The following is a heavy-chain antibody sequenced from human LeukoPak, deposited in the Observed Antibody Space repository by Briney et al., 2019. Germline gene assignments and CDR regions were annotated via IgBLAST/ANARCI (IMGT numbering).Heavy chain of an antibody. J-gene: IGHJ4*02. D-gene: IGHD6-19*01. CDR1: GGSITSSSYY. CDR3: ARGVYSSGWHEDY. V-gene: IGHV4-39*07. Sequence: SETLSLTCTVSGGSITSSSYYWGWIRQPPGKGLEWIGSIYYSGSTYYNPSLKSRVTISVDTSKNQFSLKLSSVTAADTAVYYCARGVYSSGWHEDYWGQGTLVTVSS. CDR2: IYYSGST.